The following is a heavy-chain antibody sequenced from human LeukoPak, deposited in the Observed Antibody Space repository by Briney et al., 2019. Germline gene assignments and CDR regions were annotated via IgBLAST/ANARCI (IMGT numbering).Heavy chain of an antibody. CDR3: ARDPIVGATTGVFDY. CDR2: IYSGGST. D-gene: IGHD1-26*01. Sequence: GGSLRLSCAASGFTVSSNYMSWVRQAPGKGLEWVSVIYSGGSTYYADSVKGRFTISRDNSKNTLYLQMNSLRAEDTAVYYCARDPIVGATTGVFDYWGQGTLVTVSS. CDR1: GFTVSSNY. V-gene: IGHV3-53*05. J-gene: IGHJ4*02.